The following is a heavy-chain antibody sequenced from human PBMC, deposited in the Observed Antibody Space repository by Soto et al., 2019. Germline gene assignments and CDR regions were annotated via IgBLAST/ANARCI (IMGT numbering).Heavy chain of an antibody. Sequence: QVHLVQSGAEVKKPGASVKVSCKGSGYTFTSYGITWVRQAPGQGLEWMGWISAHNGNTDYAQKLQGRVTVTRDTSTSTAYMELRSLGSDVTGVYYCARGRYGDYWGQGALVTVSS. CDR1: GYTFTSYG. V-gene: IGHV1-18*01. D-gene: IGHD1-1*01. CDR2: ISAHNGNT. CDR3: ARGRYGDY. J-gene: IGHJ4*02.